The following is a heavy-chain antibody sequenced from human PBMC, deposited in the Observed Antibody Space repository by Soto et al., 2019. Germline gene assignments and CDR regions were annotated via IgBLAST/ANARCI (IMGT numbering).Heavy chain of an antibody. CDR3: ARDQSWAADF. J-gene: IGHJ3*01. D-gene: IGHD3-16*01. CDR2: ISATGTT. V-gene: IGHV4-4*07. CDR1: GDSMSSYY. Sequence: QVQLQESGPGLVEPSETLSLTCTVSGDSMSSYYWSWIRQPAEQGLEWIGRISATGTTTYIPYLKSRLTLSVDTSKNQFSLNLKFVTAADTAVYFCARDQSWAADFWGQGTVVTVS.